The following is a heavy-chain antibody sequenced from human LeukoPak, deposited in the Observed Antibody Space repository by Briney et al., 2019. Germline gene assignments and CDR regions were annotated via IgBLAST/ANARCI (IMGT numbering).Heavy chain of an antibody. CDR2: IYYSGST. CDR3: ARHPELETPFDP. Sequence: SETLSLTCTVSGGSISSYYWSWIRQPPGKGLEWIGYIYYSGSTNYNPSLKSRVTISVDTSKNQFSLKLSSVTAADTAVYYCARHPELETPFDPWGQGTLVTVSS. CDR1: GGSISSYY. J-gene: IGHJ5*02. D-gene: IGHD1-26*01. V-gene: IGHV4-59*08.